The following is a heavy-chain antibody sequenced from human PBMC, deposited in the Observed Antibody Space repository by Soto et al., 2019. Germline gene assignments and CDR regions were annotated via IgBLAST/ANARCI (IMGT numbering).Heavy chain of an antibody. V-gene: IGHV3-30-3*01. J-gene: IGHJ5*02. CDR2: ISYDGSNK. D-gene: IGHD3-22*01. Sequence: GGSLRLSCAASGFTFSSYAMHWVRQAPGKGLEWVAVISYDGSNKYYADSVKGRFTISRDNSKNTLYLQMNSLRAEDTAVYYCARWGDSSGSGPDPWGQGTLVTVSS. CDR1: GFTFSSYA. CDR3: ARWGDSSGSGPDP.